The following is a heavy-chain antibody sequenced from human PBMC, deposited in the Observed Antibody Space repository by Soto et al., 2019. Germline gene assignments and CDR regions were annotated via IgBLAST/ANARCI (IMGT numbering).Heavy chain of an antibody. CDR3: VKGKESGYRGAFDS. CDR1: GFNFGSYA. D-gene: IGHD5-18*01. CDR2: VSGSGSSP. J-gene: IGHJ4*02. V-gene: IGHV3-23*01. Sequence: EEQLLESGGGLVQPGGSLRLSCAATGFNFGSYAMGWVRQAPGKGLEWVSGVSGSGSSPYYADSVKGRLTISKDKSKNTLYLDLNNLRSEDTAGYFCVKGKESGYRGAFDSWGQGTMVTISS.